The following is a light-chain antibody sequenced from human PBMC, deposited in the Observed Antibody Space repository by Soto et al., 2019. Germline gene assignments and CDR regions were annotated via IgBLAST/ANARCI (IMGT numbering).Light chain of an antibody. CDR1: SSNIGSNY. Sequence: QSVLTQPPSASGTPGQRVTISCSGSSSNIGSNYVYWYQQLPGTAPKLLIYRNNQRPSGVPDRFSGSKSGTSASLAISGLRSEDEADYYCAAWDDSQSGPVFGTGTKVTVL. J-gene: IGLJ1*01. CDR3: AAWDDSQSGPV. CDR2: RNN. V-gene: IGLV1-47*01.